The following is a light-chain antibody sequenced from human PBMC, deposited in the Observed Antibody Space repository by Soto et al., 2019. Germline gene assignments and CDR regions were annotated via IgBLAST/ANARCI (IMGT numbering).Light chain of an antibody. CDR3: QQYNSSGLT. CDR1: QSVGPW. J-gene: IGKJ4*01. Sequence: DIQMTQSPSTLGASVGETVTISCRASQSVGPWLAWYQQKPGKAPKLLIYKTSRLQSGVPSRFSGSGSGTDFTLKISSLQPDDFAIYYCQQYNSSGLTFGGGTTVDIK. CDR2: KTS. V-gene: IGKV1-5*03.